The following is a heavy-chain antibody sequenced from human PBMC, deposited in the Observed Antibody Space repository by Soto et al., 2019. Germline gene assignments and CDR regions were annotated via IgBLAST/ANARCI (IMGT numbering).Heavy chain of an antibody. CDR1: GASIGTSNW. Sequence: SETLSLTCAVSGASIGTSNWWSWVRQSPGKGLEWIGEIHDSGSTEYNPSLKSRVTISLDKSKNQFSLNVSSVTAADTAVYYCARHESEYYDYVWGSYRYYFDYWGQGTLVTVSS. V-gene: IGHV4-4*02. J-gene: IGHJ4*02. D-gene: IGHD3-16*02. CDR3: ARHESEYYDYVWGSYRYYFDY. CDR2: IHDSGST.